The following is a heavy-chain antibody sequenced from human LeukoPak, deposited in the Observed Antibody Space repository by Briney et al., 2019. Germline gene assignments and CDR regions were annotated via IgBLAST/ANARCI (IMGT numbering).Heavy chain of an antibody. CDR3: ARLIIEYSSSKVDYYYYYMDV. J-gene: IGHJ6*03. D-gene: IGHD6-6*01. Sequence: SETLSLTCIVSGYSISRGYYWGWIRQPPGKGLEWIGSIYHSGSTYYNPSLKSRVTMSLDTSKNQFSLKLSSVTAADTAVYYCARLIIEYSSSKVDYYYYYMDVWGKGTTVTVSS. CDR1: GYSISRGYY. V-gene: IGHV4-38-2*02. CDR2: IYHSGST.